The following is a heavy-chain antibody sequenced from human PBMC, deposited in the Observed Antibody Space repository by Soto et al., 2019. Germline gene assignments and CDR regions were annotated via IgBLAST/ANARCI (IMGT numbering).Heavy chain of an antibody. CDR2: FDPEDGET. Sequence: ASVKVSCKVSGYTLTELSMHWVRQAPGKGLEWMRGFDPEDGETIYAQKFQGRVTMTEDTSTDTAYMELSSLRSEDTAVYYCATGPLHLWFGELGGPSYYYYYGMDVWGQGTTVTVSS. CDR1: GYTLTELS. J-gene: IGHJ6*02. V-gene: IGHV1-24*01. CDR3: ATGPLHLWFGELGGPSYYYYYGMDV. D-gene: IGHD3-10*01.